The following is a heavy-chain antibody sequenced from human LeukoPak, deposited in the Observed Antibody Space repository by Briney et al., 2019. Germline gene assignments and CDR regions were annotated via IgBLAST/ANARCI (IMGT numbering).Heavy chain of an antibody. J-gene: IGHJ4*02. Sequence: GGSPRLSCAASGFTVSSNYMSWVRQAPGKGLEWVANIKPDGSEKHYVDSVKGRFTISRDNAKNSLYLQMNGLRAEDTAVYYCARDQWWQFIAVAITSYFDRWGLGALVTVSS. CDR1: GFTVSSNY. D-gene: IGHD6-19*01. CDR2: IKPDGSEK. CDR3: ARDQWWQFIAVAITSYFDR. V-gene: IGHV3-7*01.